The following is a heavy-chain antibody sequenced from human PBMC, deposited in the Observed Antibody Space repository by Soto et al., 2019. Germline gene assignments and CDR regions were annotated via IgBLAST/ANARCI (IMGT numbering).Heavy chain of an antibody. Sequence: PSETLSLTCAVYGGSFSGYYWSWIRQPPGKGLEWIGEINHSGSTYYNPSLKSRVTISVDTSKNQFSLKLSSVTAADTAVYYCARVVWWWRRYFDLWGRGTLVTVSS. V-gene: IGHV4-34*01. D-gene: IGHD2-21*01. CDR2: INHSGST. CDR1: GGSFSGYY. J-gene: IGHJ2*01. CDR3: ARVVWWWRRYFDL.